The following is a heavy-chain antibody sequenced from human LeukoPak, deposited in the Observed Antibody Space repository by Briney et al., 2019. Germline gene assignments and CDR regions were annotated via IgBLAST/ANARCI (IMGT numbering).Heavy chain of an antibody. J-gene: IGHJ5*01. Sequence: SETLSLTCTVSGDSTSNSYWNWIRQSPGKGLEWIGNIHYSGSSVYNPSLKSRGTISIDTSRRQFFLKPNSVTAADTAVYFCALAPNSNWFDFWGPGILVTVSS. D-gene: IGHD2-8*01. V-gene: IGHV4-59*03. CDR2: IHYSGSS. CDR3: ALAPNSNWFDF. CDR1: GDSTSNSY.